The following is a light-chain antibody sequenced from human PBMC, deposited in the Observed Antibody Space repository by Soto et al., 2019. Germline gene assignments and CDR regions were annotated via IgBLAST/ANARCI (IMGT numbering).Light chain of an antibody. V-gene: IGKV3-20*01. Sequence: EIVLTQSPGTLSSSPGERATLSCRARQSVSSSYLAWYQQKPGQAPRLLIYGASSRATGIPDRFSGSGSGTDFTLTISRLEPEDFAVYYCQQYGTSPTWAFGQGTRWIS. CDR2: GAS. CDR1: QSVSSSY. J-gene: IGKJ1*01. CDR3: QQYGTSPTWA.